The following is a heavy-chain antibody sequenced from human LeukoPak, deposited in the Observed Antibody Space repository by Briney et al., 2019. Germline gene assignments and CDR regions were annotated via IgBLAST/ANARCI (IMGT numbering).Heavy chain of an antibody. D-gene: IGHD3-22*01. Sequence: PGGSLRLSCAASGFTFSSYSMNWVRQAPGKGLEWVSSISSSSSYIYYADSVKGRFTISRDNAKNSLYLQMNSLRAEDTAMYYCARGAGFDYDSSGYVNWGQGTLVTVSS. J-gene: IGHJ4*02. CDR1: GFTFSSYS. CDR2: ISSSSSYI. V-gene: IGHV3-21*01. CDR3: ARGAGFDYDSSGYVN.